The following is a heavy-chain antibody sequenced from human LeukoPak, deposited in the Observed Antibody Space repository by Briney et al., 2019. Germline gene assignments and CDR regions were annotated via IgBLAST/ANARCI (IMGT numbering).Heavy chain of an antibody. J-gene: IGHJ3*02. CDR1: GFTFSSYG. CDR2: ISYDGSNK. V-gene: IGHV3-30*18. CDR3: AKSFTARVKWELLRGAFDI. D-gene: IGHD1-26*01. Sequence: GGSLRLSCAASGFTFSSYGMHWVRQAPGKGLEWVAVISYDGSNKYYADSVKGRFTISRDNSKNTLYLQMNSLRAEDTAVHYCAKSFTARVKWELLRGAFDIWGQGTMVTVSS.